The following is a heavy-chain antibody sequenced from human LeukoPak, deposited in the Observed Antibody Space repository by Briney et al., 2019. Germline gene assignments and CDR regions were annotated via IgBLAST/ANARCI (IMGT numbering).Heavy chain of an antibody. CDR3: AREKGRSWYGGPYSLNY. J-gene: IGHJ4*02. V-gene: IGHV3-48*03. CDR1: GFTFSSYE. CDR2: ISGSGNDI. D-gene: IGHD6-13*01. Sequence: GGSLRLSCAASGFTFSSYEMNWVRQTPGKGLQWVSYISGSGNDIYYADSVKGRVTISRDNSKNTLYLQMNSLRAEDTAVYYCAREKGRSWYGGPYSLNYWGQGTLVTVS.